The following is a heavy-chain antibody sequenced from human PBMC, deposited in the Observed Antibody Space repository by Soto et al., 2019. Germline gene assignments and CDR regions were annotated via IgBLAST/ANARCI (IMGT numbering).Heavy chain of an antibody. CDR2: IIPTLGMP. Sequence: QVQLVQSGAEVKKPGSSVKVSCKASGGTFNTYNINWVRQAPGQGLEWMGRIIPTLGMPNYPPKFKGRLSITADRFTSTAFMELTSLRSEDTAVYYCARDTTTFPYYYGMDVWGHGTAVTVSS. CDR3: ARDTTTFPYYYGMDV. J-gene: IGHJ6*02. V-gene: IGHV1-69*08. CDR1: GGTFNTYN. D-gene: IGHD3-16*01.